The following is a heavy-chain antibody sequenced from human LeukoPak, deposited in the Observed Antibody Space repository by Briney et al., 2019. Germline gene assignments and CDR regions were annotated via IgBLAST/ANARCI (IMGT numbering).Heavy chain of an antibody. CDR3: ARNKYYYGSRNYGVPNWFDP. V-gene: IGHV4-59*08. CDR2: IYYSEST. CDR1: GGSISSYY. Sequence: SETLSLTCTVSGGSISSYYWSWLRQPPGKGLEWFGYIYYSESTNYNPSLKSRVTISVDTSKNQFSLKLSSVTAADTAVYYCARNKYYYGSRNYGVPNWFDPWGQGTLVTVSS. D-gene: IGHD3-10*01. J-gene: IGHJ5*02.